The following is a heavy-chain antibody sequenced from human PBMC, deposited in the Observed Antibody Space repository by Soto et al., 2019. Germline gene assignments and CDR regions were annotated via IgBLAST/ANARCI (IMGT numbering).Heavy chain of an antibody. V-gene: IGHV4-39*01. D-gene: IGHD3-3*02. J-gene: IGHJ5*02. CDR1: GDSISSSSYY. CDR2: THYRANS. CDR3: ARPLQLAVSGFDP. Sequence: SETLSLTCAVSGDSISSSSYYWAWIRQPPGKGLEWIGSTHYRANSYYSPSLKSRITISVDTSKNQISLRLSSVTAADTAVYYCARPLQLAVSGFDPWGQGTLVTVSS.